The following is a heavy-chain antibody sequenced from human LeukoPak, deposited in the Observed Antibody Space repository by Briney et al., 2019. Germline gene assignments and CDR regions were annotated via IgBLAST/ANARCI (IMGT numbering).Heavy chain of an antibody. V-gene: IGHV3-30*18. CDR1: DFPFSSYG. J-gene: IGHJ4*02. CDR2: ISYDGSNK. CDR3: AKDAYYDPSYYFDY. D-gene: IGHD3-3*01. Sequence: PGGSLELSCAASDFPFSSYGMHWVRPAPGKGLEWVAVISYDGSNKYYADSVKGRVTISRDNSKNTLYLQMNSLRAEDTAVYYCAKDAYYDPSYYFDYWGQGTLVTVSS.